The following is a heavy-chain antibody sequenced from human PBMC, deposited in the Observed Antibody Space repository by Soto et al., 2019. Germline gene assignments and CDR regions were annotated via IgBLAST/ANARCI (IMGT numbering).Heavy chain of an antibody. V-gene: IGHV4-4*02. Sequence: QVQLQESGPGLVKPSGTLSLTCAVSSGSISSSNWWSWVRQPPGKGLEWIGEISHNGSTNYNPSLKRRVTISVDKSKNQFSLKLSSVTAADTAVYSCARAFGYSGSHYYYYYMDVWGKGTPVTVSS. CDR3: ARAFGYSGSHYYYYYMDV. CDR2: ISHNGST. J-gene: IGHJ6*03. D-gene: IGHD1-26*01. CDR1: SGSISSSNW.